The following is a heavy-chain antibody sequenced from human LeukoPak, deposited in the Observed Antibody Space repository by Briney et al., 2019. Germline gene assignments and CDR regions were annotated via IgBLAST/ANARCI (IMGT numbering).Heavy chain of an antibody. J-gene: IGHJ4*02. D-gene: IGHD4-17*01. V-gene: IGHV3-23*01. Sequence: GGSLRLSCAASGFIFSNYAMSWVRQAPGKGLEWVSGISGGAGTPYYADSVKGRFTISRDNSKNTLYPQMSSLRAEDTAVYYCAKRRTTVTTMDYFDYWGQGTLVTVSS. CDR1: GFIFSNYA. CDR3: AKRRTTVTTMDYFDY. CDR2: ISGGAGTP.